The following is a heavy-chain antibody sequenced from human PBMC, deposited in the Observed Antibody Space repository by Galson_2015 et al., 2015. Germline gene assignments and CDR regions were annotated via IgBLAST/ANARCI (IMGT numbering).Heavy chain of an antibody. V-gene: IGHV1-46*01. D-gene: IGHD5-18*01. Sequence: SVKVSCKASGYTFTSYYMHWVRQAPGKGLEWMGIINPSGGSTSYAQKFQSRVTMTRDTSTTTVYMQLSSLRSEDTAVYYCARGDPAMGDAFEIWAQGTLVPVSS. CDR3: ARGDPAMGDAFEI. CDR1: GYTFTSYY. J-gene: IGHJ3*02. CDR2: INPSGGST.